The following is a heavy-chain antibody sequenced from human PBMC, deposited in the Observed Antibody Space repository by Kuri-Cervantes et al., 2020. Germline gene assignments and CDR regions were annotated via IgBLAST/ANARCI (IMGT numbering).Heavy chain of an antibody. CDR1: GYTFTQFH. D-gene: IGHD6-19*01. Sequence: ASVKVSCKASGYTFTQFHIHWVRQAPGQGLEWMGWISAYNGNTNYAQKLQGRVTMTTDTSTSTAYMELSSLRSEDTAVYYCARQPYDNSSGWYGAFDIWGQGTMVTVSS. J-gene: IGHJ3*02. CDR3: ARQPYDNSSGWYGAFDI. V-gene: IGHV1-18*01. CDR2: ISAYNGNT.